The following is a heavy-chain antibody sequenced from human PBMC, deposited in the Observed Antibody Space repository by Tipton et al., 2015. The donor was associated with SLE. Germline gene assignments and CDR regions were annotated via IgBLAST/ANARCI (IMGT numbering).Heavy chain of an antibody. CDR2: IFSSGSTI. V-gene: IGHV3-48*04. D-gene: IGHD1-1*01. J-gene: IGHJ4*02. CDR1: GFTFSSYS. Sequence: SLRLSCAASGFTFSSYSMNWVRQAPGKGLEWVSFIFSSGSTIYYTGSVEGRFTISRDNAKQSLYLQMNSLRAEDTAVYYCAAGVGTTVFGYWGQGTLVTVSS. CDR3: AAGVGTTVFGY.